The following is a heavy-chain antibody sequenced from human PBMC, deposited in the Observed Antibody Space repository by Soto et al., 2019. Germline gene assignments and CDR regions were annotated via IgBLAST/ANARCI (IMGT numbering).Heavy chain of an antibody. Sequence: EVQLVESGGGVVRPGGSLRRSCAASGFTFDDYGMSWVRQAPGKGLEWVSGINWNGGSTGYADSVKGRFTISRDNAKNSLYLQMNSLRAEATALYYCARLYSSAWSGPGRYWGQGTLVTVSS. J-gene: IGHJ4*02. CDR3: ARLYSSAWSGPGRY. CDR1: GFTFDDYG. CDR2: INWNGGST. V-gene: IGHV3-20*04. D-gene: IGHD6-19*01.